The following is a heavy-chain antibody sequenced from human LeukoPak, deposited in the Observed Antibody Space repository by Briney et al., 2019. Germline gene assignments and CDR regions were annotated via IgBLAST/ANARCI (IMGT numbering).Heavy chain of an antibody. J-gene: IGHJ4*02. CDR1: GFTFSSYA. CDR2: ISGSGGST. Sequence: PGGSLRLSCAASGFTFSSYAMSWVRQAPGKGLEWVSAISGSGGSTYYAGSVKGRFTISRDNSKNTLYLQMNSLRAEDTAVYYCAKISDGDSRPFDYWGQGTLVTVSS. D-gene: IGHD6-13*01. V-gene: IGHV3-23*01. CDR3: AKISDGDSRPFDY.